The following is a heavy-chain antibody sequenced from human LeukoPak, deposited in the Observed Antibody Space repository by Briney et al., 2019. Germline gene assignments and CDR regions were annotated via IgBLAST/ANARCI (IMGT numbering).Heavy chain of an antibody. Sequence: SETLSLTCTVSGGSISSYYWSWIRQPAGKGLEWIGRIYTSGSTNYNPSLKSRVTMSVDTSKNQFSLKLSSVTAADTAVYYCAREQGFSSSWYLYYYGMDVWGQGTTVTVSS. V-gene: IGHV4-4*07. J-gene: IGHJ6*02. D-gene: IGHD6-13*01. CDR2: IYTSGST. CDR1: GGSISSYY. CDR3: AREQGFSSSWYLYYYGMDV.